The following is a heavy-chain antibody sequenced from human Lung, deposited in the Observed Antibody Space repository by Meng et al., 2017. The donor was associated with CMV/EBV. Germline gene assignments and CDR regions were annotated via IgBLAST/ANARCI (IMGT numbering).Heavy chain of an antibody. J-gene: IGHJ4*02. V-gene: IGHV3-20*04. CDR1: GFTFDDYG. CDR2: INWNGGST. Sequence: GGSLRLSCAASGFTFDDYGMSWVRQAPGKGLEWVSGINWNGGSTGYADSVKGRFTISRDNAKNSLYLQMNSLRAEDTALYYCARGRGAARPGYFDYWGQGPLVTVSS. D-gene: IGHD6-6*01. CDR3: ARGRGAARPGYFDY.